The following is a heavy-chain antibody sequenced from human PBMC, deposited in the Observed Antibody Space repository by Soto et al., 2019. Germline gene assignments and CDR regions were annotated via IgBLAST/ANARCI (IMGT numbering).Heavy chain of an antibody. CDR1: GGTFSDFT. V-gene: IGHV1-69*01. D-gene: IGHD7-27*01. CDR2: IIPIFDTV. CDR3: ARNGTLTGYSYGMDV. J-gene: IGHJ6*02. Sequence: QVQLVQSGAELRKPGSSVKVSCKASGGTFSDFTINWVRQAPGQRLEWMGGIIPIFDTVNYAEKFQGRVKITADDSTSTSFMQVTSLRSEDTAVYYCARNGTLTGYSYGMDVWGQGTMVTVSS.